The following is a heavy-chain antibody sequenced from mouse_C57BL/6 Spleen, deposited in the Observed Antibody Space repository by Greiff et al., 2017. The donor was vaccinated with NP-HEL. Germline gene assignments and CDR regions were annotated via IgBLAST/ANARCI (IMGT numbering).Heavy chain of an antibody. CDR3: TRDLLDYDGVDY. D-gene: IGHD2-4*01. CDR1: GFTFSSYA. V-gene: IGHV5-9-1*02. Sequence: VQLKESGEGLVKPGGSLKLSCAASGFTFSSYAMSWVRQTPEKRLEWVAYISSGGDYIYYADTVKGRFTISRDNARNTLYLQMSSLKSEDTAMYYCTRDLLDYDGVDYWGQGTTLTVSS. J-gene: IGHJ2*01. CDR2: ISSGGDYI.